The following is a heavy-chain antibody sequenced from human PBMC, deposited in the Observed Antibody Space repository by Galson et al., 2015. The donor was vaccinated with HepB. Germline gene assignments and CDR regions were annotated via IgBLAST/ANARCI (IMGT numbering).Heavy chain of an antibody. CDR1: GFTFSSYW. D-gene: IGHD6-19*01. Sequence: SLRLSCAASGFTFSSYWMHWVRQAPGKGLVWVSRINSDGSNKSYADSVKGRFTISRDNSKNTLYLQMNSLRAEDTAVYYCAREGSVQWLATRSTYFDYWGQGTLVTVSS. CDR2: INSDGSNK. CDR3: AREGSVQWLATRSTYFDY. J-gene: IGHJ4*02. V-gene: IGHV3-74*01.